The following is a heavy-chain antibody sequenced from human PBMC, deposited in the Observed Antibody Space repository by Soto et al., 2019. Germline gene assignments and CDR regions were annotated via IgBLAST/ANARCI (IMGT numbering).Heavy chain of an antibody. J-gene: IGHJ4*02. CDR3: AKVLSKNYYYPFDF. V-gene: IGHV3-23*01. D-gene: IGHD3-10*01. CDR2: ISGGSSVT. CDR1: GFTFSDYA. Sequence: EVHLLESGGGLVQRGGSLRLSCTASGFTFSDYAMTWVRQAPGKGLEWVSTISGGSSVTYYGDSVKGRFTISRDNAKKTLFLQLNRLNAEDTATYYCAKVLSKNYYYPFDFWGQGTQVTVSS.